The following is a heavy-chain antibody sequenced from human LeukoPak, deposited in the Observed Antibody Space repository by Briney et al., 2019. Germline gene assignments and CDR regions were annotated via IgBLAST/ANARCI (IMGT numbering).Heavy chain of an antibody. J-gene: IGHJ4*02. Sequence: GGSLRLSCAASGFTFSNSAMSWVRQAPGKGLEWVSAISGSGGSTEYADSVRGRFTISRDNSKNTLDLQMNSLRAEDTAVYYCAKDAGHHSSGWYSDYWGQGTLVTVSS. CDR3: AKDAGHHSSGWYSDY. V-gene: IGHV3-23*01. CDR2: ISGSGGST. CDR1: GFTFSNSA. D-gene: IGHD6-19*01.